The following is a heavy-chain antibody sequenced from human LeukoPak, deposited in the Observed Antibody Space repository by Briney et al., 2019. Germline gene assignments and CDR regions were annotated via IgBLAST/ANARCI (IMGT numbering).Heavy chain of an antibody. CDR3: AKSYSSSWYGAFDI. D-gene: IGHD6-13*01. CDR2: ISWNSGSI. Sequence: GGSLRLSCAASGFTFDDYAMHWARQAPGKGLEWVSGISWNSGSIGYADSVKGRFTISRDNAKNSLYLQMNSLRAEDMALYYCAKSYSSSWYGAFDIWGQGTMVTVSS. CDR1: GFTFDDYA. J-gene: IGHJ3*02. V-gene: IGHV3-9*03.